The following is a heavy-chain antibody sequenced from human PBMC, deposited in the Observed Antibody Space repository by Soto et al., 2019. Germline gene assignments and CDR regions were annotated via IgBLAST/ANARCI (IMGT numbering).Heavy chain of an antibody. V-gene: IGHV1-69*13. Sequence: SVKVSCKASGGTFSSYAISWVRQAPGQGLEWMGGIIPIFGTANYAQKFQGRVTITADESTSTAYMELSSLRSEDTAVYYCARGLKVFGVVIIRYYYYGMDVWGQGTTVTVS. J-gene: IGHJ6*02. CDR3: ARGLKVFGVVIIRYYYYGMDV. D-gene: IGHD3-3*01. CDR1: GGTFSSYA. CDR2: IIPIFGTA.